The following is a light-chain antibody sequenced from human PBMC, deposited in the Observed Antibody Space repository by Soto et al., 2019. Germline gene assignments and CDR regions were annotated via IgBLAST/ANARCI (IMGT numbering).Light chain of an antibody. Sequence: QSALTQPASVSGSPGQTITISCTGTSSDVGGYNYLSWYQQHPGKASKVMIYEVSNRPSGVSNRFSGSKSGNTASLTISGLQAEDEADHFCSSYTTSGTPVFGGGTKVTVL. CDR1: SSDVGGYNY. V-gene: IGLV2-14*01. CDR2: EVS. J-gene: IGLJ3*02. CDR3: SSYTTSGTPV.